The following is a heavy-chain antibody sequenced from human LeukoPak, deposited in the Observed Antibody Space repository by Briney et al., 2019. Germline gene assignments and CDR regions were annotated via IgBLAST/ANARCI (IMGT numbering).Heavy chain of an antibody. D-gene: IGHD5-12*01. CDR1: GFTFSSYG. Sequence: GGSLRLSCAASGFTFSSYGMHWVRQAPGKGPEWVAVISYDGSNKYYADSVKGRFTISRDNSKNTLYLQMNSLRAEDTAVYYCAKDLSGGYDSYFDYWGQGTLVTVSS. V-gene: IGHV3-30*18. CDR3: AKDLSGGYDSYFDY. J-gene: IGHJ4*02. CDR2: ISYDGSNK.